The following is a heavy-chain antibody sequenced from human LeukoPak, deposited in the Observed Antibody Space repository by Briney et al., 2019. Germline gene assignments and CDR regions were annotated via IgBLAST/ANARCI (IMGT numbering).Heavy chain of an antibody. D-gene: IGHD6-13*01. CDR1: GYSFTSYW. CDR2: IYPGDSDT. J-gene: IGHJ4*02. CDR3: ARKYSSSWNYFDY. V-gene: IGHV5-51*01. Sequence: GESLKISCKGSGYSFTSYWIGWVRQMPGKGLERMGIIYPGDSDTRYSPSFQGQVTISADKSISTAYLQWSSLKASDTAMYYCARKYSSSWNYFDYWGQGTLVTVSS.